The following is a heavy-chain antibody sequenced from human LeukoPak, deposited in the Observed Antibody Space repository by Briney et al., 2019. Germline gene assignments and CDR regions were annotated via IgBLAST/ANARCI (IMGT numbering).Heavy chain of an antibody. CDR1: GDSISSTAYY. V-gene: IGHV4-39*07. CDR2: LYYSGSA. J-gene: IGHJ4*02. CDR3: ARVISAIAAAPFDS. Sequence: SETLSLTCTVSGDSISSTAYYWGWIRQPPGKGLEWIGNLYYSGSAYYNPSLASRVTISVDTSKNQFSLKLTSVTTADTAIYYCARVISAIAAAPFDSWGQGTLVTVSS. D-gene: IGHD6-13*01.